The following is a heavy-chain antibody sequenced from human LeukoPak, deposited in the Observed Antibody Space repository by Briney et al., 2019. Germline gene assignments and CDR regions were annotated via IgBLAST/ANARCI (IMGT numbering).Heavy chain of an antibody. Sequence: GGSLRLSCAASGFTFSSYAMSWVRQAPGKGLEWVSAISGSGGSTYYADSVKGRFTISRDNSKNTLYLQMNSLRAEDTAVYYCARAFWNYYDSSGSPFDYWGQGTLVTVSS. CDR3: ARAFWNYYDSSGSPFDY. J-gene: IGHJ4*02. CDR1: GFTFSSYA. CDR2: ISGSGGST. D-gene: IGHD3-22*01. V-gene: IGHV3-23*01.